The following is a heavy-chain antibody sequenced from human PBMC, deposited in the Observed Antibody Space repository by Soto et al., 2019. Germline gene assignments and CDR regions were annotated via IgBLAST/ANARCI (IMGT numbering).Heavy chain of an antibody. CDR3: ARGLSPVTTRYFDY. CDR1: GYTFTSYD. CDR2: MNPNSGNT. Sequence: QVQLVQSGAEVKKPGASVKVSCKASGYTFTSYDINWVRQATGQGLEWMGWMNPNSGNTGYAQKFQGRVTMTRNTSIRTAYMELSSLRSEDTAVYYCARGLSPVTTRYFDYWGQGTLVTVSS. V-gene: IGHV1-8*01. J-gene: IGHJ4*02. D-gene: IGHD4-4*01.